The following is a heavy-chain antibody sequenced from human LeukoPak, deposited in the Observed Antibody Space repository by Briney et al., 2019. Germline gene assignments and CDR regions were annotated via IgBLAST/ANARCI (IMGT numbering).Heavy chain of an antibody. V-gene: IGHV1-2*02. J-gene: IGHJ4*02. Sequence: GASVKVSCKASGYTFTGYYIHWVRQAPGQGLEWMGWINPNSGGTNYAQKFQGRVTMTRDTSISTAYMELSRLRSDDTAVYYCARSDDYVWGRYHYWGQGTLVTVSS. CDR2: INPNSGGT. CDR3: ARSDDYVWGRYHY. D-gene: IGHD3-16*02. CDR1: GYTFTGYY.